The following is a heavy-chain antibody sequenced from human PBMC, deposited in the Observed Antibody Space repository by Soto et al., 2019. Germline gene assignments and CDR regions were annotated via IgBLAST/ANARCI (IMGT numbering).Heavy chain of an antibody. Sequence: SETLSLTCTVSGGSISSSSFHWGWIRQPPGKGLEWIGSIYYSGSTYYNPSLKSRVTISVDTSKNQFSLKLSSVTAADTAVYYCARDRGQYCISTSCDHKGGNWFDPWGQGTLVTVSS. D-gene: IGHD2-2*01. CDR1: GGSISSSSFH. CDR3: ARDRGQYCISTSCDHKGGNWFDP. V-gene: IGHV4-39*07. J-gene: IGHJ5*02. CDR2: IYYSGST.